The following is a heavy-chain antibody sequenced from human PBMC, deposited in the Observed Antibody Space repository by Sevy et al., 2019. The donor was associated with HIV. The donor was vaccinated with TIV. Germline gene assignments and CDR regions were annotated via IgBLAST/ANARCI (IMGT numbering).Heavy chain of an antibody. CDR2: ISGSGGST. D-gene: IGHD4-4*01. V-gene: IGHV3-23*01. J-gene: IGHJ4*01. Sequence: GGSLRLSCAASGFTFSSYAMSWVRQAPGKGLEWVSAISGSGGSTYYADSVKGRFTISRDNSKNTLYLQMNSLRAEDTAVYYCAKGGRDGYNNPLDYWGQEPWSPSPQ. CDR1: GFTFSSYA. CDR3: AKGGRDGYNNPLDY.